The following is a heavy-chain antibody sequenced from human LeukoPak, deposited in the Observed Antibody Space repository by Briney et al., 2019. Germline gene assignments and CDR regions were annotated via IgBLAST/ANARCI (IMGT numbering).Heavy chain of an antibody. CDR1: GGSISSYY. CDR3: ARGIRYYDILTGYYRFYYMDV. CDR2: IYTSGST. D-gene: IGHD3-9*01. Sequence: PSETLSLTCTVSGGSISSYYWSWIRQPAGKGLEWIGRIYTSGSTNYNPSLKSRVTMSVDTSKNQFSLKLSSVTAADTAVYYCARGIRYYDILTGYYRFYYMDVWGKGTTVTVSS. V-gene: IGHV4-4*07. J-gene: IGHJ6*03.